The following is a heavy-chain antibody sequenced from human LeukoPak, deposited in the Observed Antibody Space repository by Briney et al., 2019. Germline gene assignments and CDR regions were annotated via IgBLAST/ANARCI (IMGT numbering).Heavy chain of an antibody. CDR1: GLTLSAYA. Sequence: GGSLLLSCAASGLTLSAYAMSWVRQAPGKGLEWVSSISGSGGSKYYSDSEKGRFTISRDNSQNTLFLQMNSLSAEDTAVFYCAKGMVSSWRKYYYYMDVWGKGTTVTVSS. J-gene: IGHJ6*03. V-gene: IGHV3-23*01. CDR3: AKGMVSSWRKYYYYMDV. CDR2: ISGSGGSK. D-gene: IGHD6-13*01.